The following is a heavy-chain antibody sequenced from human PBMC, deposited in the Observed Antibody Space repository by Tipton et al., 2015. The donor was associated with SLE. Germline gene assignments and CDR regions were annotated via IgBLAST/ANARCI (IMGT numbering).Heavy chain of an antibody. CDR2: IIPIFGTA. V-gene: IGHV1-69*05. D-gene: IGHD3/OR15-3a*01. Sequence: QLVQSGAEVKKPGSSVKVSCKASGGTSRKYAITWVRQAPGQGLEWMGGIIPIFGTANYAQKFQGRVTITTGESTNTAYMELSSLRAEDTAVYYCARHFCTSNCDPRDYYSHGMDVWGQGTTVTVSS. CDR1: GGTSRKYA. CDR3: ARHFCTSNCDPRDYYSHGMDV. J-gene: IGHJ6*02.